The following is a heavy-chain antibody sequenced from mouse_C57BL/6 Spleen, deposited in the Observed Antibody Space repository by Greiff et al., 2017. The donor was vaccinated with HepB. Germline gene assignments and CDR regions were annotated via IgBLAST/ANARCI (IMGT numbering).Heavy chain of an antibody. CDR2: ISYDGSN. D-gene: IGHD2-10*01. J-gene: IGHJ2*01. CDR3: ARGGAYYGNFDY. CDR1: GYSITSGYY. V-gene: IGHV3-6*01. Sequence: EVQRVESGPGLVKPSQSLSLTCSVTGYSITSGYYWNWIRQFPGNKLEWMGYISYDGSNNYNPSLKNRISITRDTSKNQFFLKLNSVTTEDTATYYCARGGAYYGNFDYWGQGTTLTVSS.